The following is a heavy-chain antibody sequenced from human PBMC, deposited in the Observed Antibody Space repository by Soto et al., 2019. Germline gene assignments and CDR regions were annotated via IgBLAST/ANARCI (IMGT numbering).Heavy chain of an antibody. V-gene: IGHV3-33*01. CDR2: IWYDGSNK. Sequence: PRWSLILSCAASGFTFSSYGMHWVRQAPGKGLEWVAVIWYDGSNKYYADSVKGRFTISRDNSKNTLYLQMNSLRAEDTAVYYCARDGRLNNSYYYGMDVWGQGNTVTVS. D-gene: IGHD2-15*01. CDR3: ARDGRLNNSYYYGMDV. J-gene: IGHJ6*02. CDR1: GFTFSSYG.